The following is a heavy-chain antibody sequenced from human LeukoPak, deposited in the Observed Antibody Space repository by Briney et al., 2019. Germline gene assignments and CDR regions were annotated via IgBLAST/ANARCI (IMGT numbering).Heavy chain of an antibody. CDR1: GFTFSIYG. CDR2: IKYGGSNK. V-gene: IGHV3-30*02. Sequence: GGSLRLSCAAYGFTFSIYGMHWVRQAPGKGLEWVAYIKYGGSNKQYAHSVKGRFTISRANSRNKLYLQMHSLRPTDTALSSCAKKEGNLDWLDYWGKGTPVTVSS. D-gene: IGHD3-9*01. CDR3: AKKEGNLDWLDY. J-gene: IGHJ4*02.